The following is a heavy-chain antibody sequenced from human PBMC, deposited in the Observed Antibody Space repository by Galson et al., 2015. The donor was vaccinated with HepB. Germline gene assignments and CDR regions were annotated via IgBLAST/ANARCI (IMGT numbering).Heavy chain of an antibody. D-gene: IGHD3-22*01. J-gene: IGHJ4*02. CDR1: GFTFSSYW. V-gene: IGHV3-74*01. CDR3: ARDYDSSGYYFDY. Sequence: SLRLSCAASGFTFSSYWMHWVRQAPGKGLVWVSRINSDGSSTSYADSVKGRFTISRDNAKNTLYLQMNSLRAEDTAVYYCARDYDSSGYYFDYWGQGTLVTVSS. CDR2: INSDGSST.